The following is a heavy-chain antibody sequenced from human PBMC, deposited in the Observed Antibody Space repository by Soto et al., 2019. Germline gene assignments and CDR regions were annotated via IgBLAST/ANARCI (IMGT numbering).Heavy chain of an antibody. J-gene: IGHJ6*02. CDR3: AREGYNWNEPSYYYYGMDV. V-gene: IGHV3-30-3*01. Sequence: QVQLVESGGGVVQPGRSLRLSCAASGFTFSSYAMHWVRQAPGKGLEWVAVISYDGSNKYYADSVKGRFTISRDNSKNTLYLQMNSLRAEDTAVYYCAREGYNWNEPSYYYYGMDVWGQGTTVTVSS. CDR1: GFTFSSYA. CDR2: ISYDGSNK. D-gene: IGHD1-1*01.